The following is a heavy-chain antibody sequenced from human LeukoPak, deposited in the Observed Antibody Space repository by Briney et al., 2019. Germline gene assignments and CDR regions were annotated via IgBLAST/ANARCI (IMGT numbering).Heavy chain of an antibody. CDR3: ARLWYYYDISGAFDY. J-gene: IGHJ4*02. V-gene: IGHV5-51*01. CDR2: IYPGDSDT. CDR1: GYSFTSSW. D-gene: IGHD3-22*01. Sequence: GESLKISCRGSGYSFTSSWIGWGRQMPGKGLEWMGIIYPGDSDTRYSPSFQGQVTIPAHKSISTAYLQWRSLKASHTAMYYCARLWYYYDISGAFDYWGQGTLVTVSS.